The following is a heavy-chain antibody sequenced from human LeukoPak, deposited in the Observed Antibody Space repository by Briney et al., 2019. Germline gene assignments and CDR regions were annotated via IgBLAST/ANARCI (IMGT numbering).Heavy chain of an antibody. Sequence: ASVKVSCKASGYTFTSYDINWVRQATGQGLEWMGWMNPNSGNTGYAQKFQGRVTITRNTSISTAYMELSSLRSEDTAVYYCARAADYDFWSGYYTGGWFDPWGQGTLVTVSS. CDR3: ARAADYDFWSGYYTGGWFDP. CDR2: MNPNSGNT. CDR1: GYTFTSYD. D-gene: IGHD3-3*01. J-gene: IGHJ5*02. V-gene: IGHV1-8*03.